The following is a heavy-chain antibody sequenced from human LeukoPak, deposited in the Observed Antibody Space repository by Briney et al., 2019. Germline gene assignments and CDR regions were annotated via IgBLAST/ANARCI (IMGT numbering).Heavy chain of an antibody. J-gene: IGHJ4*02. Sequence: ASVKVSCKASGYAFTGYYMHWVRQAPGQGLEWMGWINPNSGGTNYAQRLQGRVTMTRDTSISTAYMELSRLRSDDTAVYYCARRSGSYSGFDYWGQGTLVTVSS. CDR3: ARRSGSYSGFDY. V-gene: IGHV1-2*02. CDR1: GYAFTGYY. CDR2: INPNSGGT. D-gene: IGHD1-26*01.